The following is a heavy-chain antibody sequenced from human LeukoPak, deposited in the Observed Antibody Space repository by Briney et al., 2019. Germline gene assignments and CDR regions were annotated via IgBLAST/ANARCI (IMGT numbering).Heavy chain of an antibody. CDR3: ATAIAAGGTYYFDY. CDR1: GYTFTDYY. V-gene: IGHV1-69-2*01. Sequence: ATVKISCKASGYTFTDYYMHWVQQAPGKGLEWMGRVDPEDGETIYAEKFQGRVTITADTSTDTAYMELSSLRSEDTAVYYCATAIAAGGTYYFDYWGQGTLVTVSS. CDR2: VDPEDGET. J-gene: IGHJ4*02. D-gene: IGHD6-13*01.